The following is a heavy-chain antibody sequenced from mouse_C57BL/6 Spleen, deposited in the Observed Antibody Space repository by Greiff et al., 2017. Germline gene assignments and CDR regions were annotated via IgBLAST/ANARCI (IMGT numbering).Heavy chain of an antibody. CDR1: GYTFTSYW. CDR3: ARSDYYGSRGWYFDV. J-gene: IGHJ1*03. V-gene: IGHV1-69*01. D-gene: IGHD1-1*01. Sequence: VQLQQPGAELVMPGASVKLPCKASGYTFTSYWMHWVKQRPGQGLEWIGEIDPSDSYTNYNQKFKGKSTLTVDKSSSTASMQLSSLTSEDSAVYYCARSDYYGSRGWYFDVWGTGTTVTVSS. CDR2: IDPSDSYT.